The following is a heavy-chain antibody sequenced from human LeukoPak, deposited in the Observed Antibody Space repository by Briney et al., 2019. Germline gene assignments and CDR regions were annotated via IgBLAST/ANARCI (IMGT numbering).Heavy chain of an antibody. CDR1: GYTFTSYD. D-gene: IGHD5-24*01. J-gene: IGHJ6*02. CDR2: MNPNSGNT. CDR3: ARGRSRGMATITAYYYYYYGMDV. V-gene: IGHV1-8*01. Sequence: ASVKVSCKASGYTFTSYDINWVRQATGQGLEWMGWMNPNSGNTGYAQKFQGRVTMTRNTSISTAYMELSSLRSEDTAVYYCARGRSRGMATITAYYYYYYGMDVWGQGTTVTVSS.